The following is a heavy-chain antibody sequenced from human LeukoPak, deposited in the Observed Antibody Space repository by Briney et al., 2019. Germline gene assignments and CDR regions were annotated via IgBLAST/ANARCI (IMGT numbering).Heavy chain of an antibody. D-gene: IGHD2-2*01. J-gene: IGHJ4*02. V-gene: IGHV1-46*01. CDR1: GYTFTTYH. CDR3: ARTRGHYFDY. CDR2: INPSAGST. Sequence: GASVKVSCKTSGYTFTTYHVHWVRQAPGQGLGWMGMINPSAGSTTYAQNFQGRVTMSRGTSTSTVYMELSSLRSDDTAVYYCARTRGHYFDYWGQGTLVTVSS.